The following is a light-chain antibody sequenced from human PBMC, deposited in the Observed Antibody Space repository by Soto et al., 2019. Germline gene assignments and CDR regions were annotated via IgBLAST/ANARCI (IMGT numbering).Light chain of an antibody. CDR2: DAS. CDR1: QSIRSW. V-gene: IGKV1-5*01. Sequence: DIQMTQSPSALSASVGDRVTITCRASQSIRSWLAWYQQKPGKAPRLLIYDASYLERGVPSRFSGSGSGTEFTLTISDLQPDDLGTYYCQQYNTFLTFGPGTKVEI. CDR3: QQYNTFLT. J-gene: IGKJ1*01.